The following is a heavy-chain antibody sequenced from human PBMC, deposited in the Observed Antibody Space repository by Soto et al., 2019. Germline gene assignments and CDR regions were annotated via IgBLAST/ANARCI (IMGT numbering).Heavy chain of an antibody. D-gene: IGHD2-2*01. V-gene: IGHV4-34*01. CDR1: GGSFSGYY. Sequence: SETLSLTCAVYGGSFSGYYWSWIRQPPGKGLEWIGEINHSGSTNYNPSLKSRVTISVDTSKNQFSLKLSSVTAADTAVYYCARRASAGSTSCYYFDYWGQGTLVTVSS. CDR2: INHSGST. CDR3: ARRASAGSTSCYYFDY. J-gene: IGHJ4*02.